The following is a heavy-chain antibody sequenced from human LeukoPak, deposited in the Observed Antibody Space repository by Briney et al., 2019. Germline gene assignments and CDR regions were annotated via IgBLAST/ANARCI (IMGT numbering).Heavy chain of an antibody. D-gene: IGHD6-13*01. V-gene: IGHV3-9*01. J-gene: IGHJ4*02. CDR1: GFTFDDYA. CDR2: ISWNSDTI. CDR3: AKARIAAAGRYFDY. Sequence: PGGSLRLSCAPSGFTFDDYAMHWVRQAPGKGLEWVSGISWNSDTIAYADSVKGRFTISRDNSKNTLYLQMNSLRAEDTAVYYCAKARIAAAGRYFDYWGQGTLVTVSS.